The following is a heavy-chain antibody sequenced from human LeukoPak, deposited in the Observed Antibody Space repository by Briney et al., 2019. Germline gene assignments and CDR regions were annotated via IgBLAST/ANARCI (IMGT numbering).Heavy chain of an antibody. J-gene: IGHJ3*02. CDR2: INQDGGER. D-gene: IGHD7-27*01. CDR3: AREPRTVWGAYDALDI. Sequence: GGSLRLSCAASGFTFSSYSMNWVRQAPGKGLEWVANINQDGGERNYVDSVKGRFTISRDNAKNSLYLQMNSLRAEDTAVYYCAREPRTVWGAYDALDIWGQGTMVTVSS. CDR1: GFTFSSYS. V-gene: IGHV3-7*01.